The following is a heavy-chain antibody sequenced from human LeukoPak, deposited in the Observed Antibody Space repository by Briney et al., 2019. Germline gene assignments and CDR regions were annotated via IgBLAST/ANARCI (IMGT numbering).Heavy chain of an antibody. CDR3: AKARGPMTRYYYYMDV. D-gene: IGHD2-21*02. CDR2: FDPEDGET. CDR1: GYTLTELS. Sequence: ASVKVSCKVSGYTLTELSMHWVRQAPGKGLEWMGGFDPEDGETIYAQKFQGRVTMTEDTSTDTAYMELSSLRAEDTAVYYCAKARGPMTRYYYYMDVWGKGTTVTVSS. V-gene: IGHV1-24*01. J-gene: IGHJ6*03.